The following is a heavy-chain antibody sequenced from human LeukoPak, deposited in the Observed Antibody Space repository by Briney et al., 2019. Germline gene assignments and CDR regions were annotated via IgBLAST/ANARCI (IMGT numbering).Heavy chain of an antibody. CDR1: GYTFTVQY. Sequence: ASVKVSCKASGYTFTVQYMHWVRQAPGQGLEWIGLIKPNSGDTKYAQKFQGRVTMTRDTSISTAYMELTSLRSDDTAVYYCARRYYLRFDPWGQGTLVTVSS. V-gene: IGHV1-2*02. J-gene: IGHJ5*02. CDR2: IKPNSGDT. CDR3: ARRYYLRFDP. D-gene: IGHD3-10*01.